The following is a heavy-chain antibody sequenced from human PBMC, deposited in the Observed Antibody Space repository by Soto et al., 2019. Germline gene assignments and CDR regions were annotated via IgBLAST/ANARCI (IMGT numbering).Heavy chain of an antibody. CDR1: GGSVSSGSYY. CDR3: GRGSHYDHSMDV. Sequence: QVQLQESGPGLVKPSETLSLSCNVSGGSVSSGSYYWSWIRQPPGKGLEWIGYIYYSGTTNYNPSLMSRVTISVDTSKNQFSLKLSSVTAADTAVYHCGRGSHYDHSMDVWGQGTTVTVSS. J-gene: IGHJ6*02. V-gene: IGHV4-61*01. CDR2: IYYSGTT.